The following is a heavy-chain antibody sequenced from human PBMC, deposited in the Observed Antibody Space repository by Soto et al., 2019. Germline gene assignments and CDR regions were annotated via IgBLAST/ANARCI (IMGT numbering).Heavy chain of an antibody. V-gene: IGHV3-23*01. CDR2: ISGSGGST. CDR1: GFTFSSYA. D-gene: IGHD2-15*01. J-gene: IGHJ4*02. Sequence: EVQLLESGGGLVQPGGSLRLSCAASGFTFSSYAMSWVRQAPGKGLEWVSAISGSGGSTYYADSVKGRFTISRDNSKNTLYLQMNSLRAEDTAVYYCAKEGGIVVVVAATIDYWGQGTLVTVSS. CDR3: AKEGGIVVVVAATIDY.